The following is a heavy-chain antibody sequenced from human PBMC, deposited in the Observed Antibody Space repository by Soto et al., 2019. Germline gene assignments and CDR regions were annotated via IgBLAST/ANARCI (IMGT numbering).Heavy chain of an antibody. CDR2: VSANNGHT. CDR3: ARDIESVTAKHFFYYYAMDV. J-gene: IGHJ6*02. V-gene: IGHV1-18*01. D-gene: IGHD2-8*01. CDR1: GFTFSNYG. Sequence: QGQLVQSGAEVKKPGASVKLSCKASGFTFSNYGLNWVRQAPGQGLEWMGWVSANNGHTNYAQNLQGRVSMTTDTSTSTAYMVLRGLTFDDTAVYYCARDIESVTAKHFFYYYAMDVWGQGTTVTVSS.